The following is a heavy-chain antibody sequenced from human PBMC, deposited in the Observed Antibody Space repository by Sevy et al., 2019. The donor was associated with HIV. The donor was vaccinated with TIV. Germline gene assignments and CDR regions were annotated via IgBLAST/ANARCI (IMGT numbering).Heavy chain of an antibody. CDR2: ISYDGSNK. CDR3: AKGYSSGPYNWFDP. J-gene: IGHJ5*02. CDR1: GFTFSSYD. Sequence: GGSLRLSCAASGFTFSSYDMHWVRQAPGKGLEWVAVISYDGSNKYYADSVKGRFTISRDNSKNTLYLQMNSLRAEDTAVYYCAKGYSSGPYNWFDPWGQGTLVTVS. V-gene: IGHV3-30*18. D-gene: IGHD6-19*01.